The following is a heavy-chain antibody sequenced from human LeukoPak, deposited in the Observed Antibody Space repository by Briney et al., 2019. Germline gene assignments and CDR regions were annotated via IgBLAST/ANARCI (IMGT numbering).Heavy chain of an antibody. CDR1: GFTFSDYY. CDR3: ARGGYDSSGYPDAFDI. CDR2: ISSSSSYT. D-gene: IGHD3-22*01. Sequence: GGSLRLSCAASGFTFSDYYMSWICQAPGKGLEWVSYISSSSSYTNYADSVKGRFTISRDNAKNSLYLQMNSLRAEDTAVYYCARGGYDSSGYPDAFDIWGQGTMVTVSS. J-gene: IGHJ3*02. V-gene: IGHV3-11*03.